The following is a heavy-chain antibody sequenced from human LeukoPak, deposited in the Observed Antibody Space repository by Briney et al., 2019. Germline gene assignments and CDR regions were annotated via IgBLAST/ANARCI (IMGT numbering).Heavy chain of an antibody. CDR2: ISSSSSTI. J-gene: IGHJ4*02. CDR1: GFTFSSYS. D-gene: IGHD1-26*01. Sequence: PGGSLRLSCAASGFTFSSYSMNWVRQAPGKGLEWVSYISSSSSTIYYAGSVKGRFTISRDNAKNSLFLQMNSLRAEGTAVYYCARSRGSSGSYPFDYWGQGTLVTVSS. V-gene: IGHV3-48*01. CDR3: ARSRGSSGSYPFDY.